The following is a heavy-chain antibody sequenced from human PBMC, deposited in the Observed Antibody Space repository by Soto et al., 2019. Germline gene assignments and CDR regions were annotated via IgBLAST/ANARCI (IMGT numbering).Heavy chain of an antibody. Sequence: PSETLSLTCTVSGGSISSYYWSWIRQPPGKGLEWIGYIYYSGSTNYNPSLKSRVTISVDTSKNQFSLKLSSVTAADTAVYYCARDLRRYCSGGSCSSYYYYGMDVWGQGTTVTVSS. J-gene: IGHJ6*02. CDR1: GGSISSYY. V-gene: IGHV4-59*01. D-gene: IGHD2-15*01. CDR2: IYYSGST. CDR3: ARDLRRYCSGGSCSSYYYYGMDV.